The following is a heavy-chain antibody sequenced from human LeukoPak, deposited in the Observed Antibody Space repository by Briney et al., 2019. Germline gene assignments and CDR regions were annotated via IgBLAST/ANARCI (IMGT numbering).Heavy chain of an antibody. D-gene: IGHD3-10*01. CDR1: GYTFTGYY. Sequence: ASVKVSCKASGYTFTGYYMHWVRQAPGQGLEWMGWINPNSGGTNYAQKFQGRVTMTRDTSISTAYMELRRLRSDDTAVYYCARTLYGSGSWNWFDPWGQGTLVTVSS. CDR2: INPNSGGT. J-gene: IGHJ5*02. V-gene: IGHV1-2*02. CDR3: ARTLYGSGSWNWFDP.